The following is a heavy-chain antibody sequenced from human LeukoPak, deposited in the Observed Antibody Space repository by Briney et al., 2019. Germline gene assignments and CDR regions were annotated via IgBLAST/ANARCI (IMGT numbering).Heavy chain of an antibody. J-gene: IGHJ6*03. CDR3: ASANTYYYGSGSSYYMDV. V-gene: IGHV3-7*01. CDR1: GSTFSSYW. Sequence: GGSLRLSCAASGSTFSSYWMSWVRQAPGKGLEWVANIKQDGSEKYYVDSVKGRFTISRDNAKNSLYLQMNSLRAEDTAVYYCASANTYYYGSGSSYYMDVWGKGTTVTVSS. CDR2: IKQDGSEK. D-gene: IGHD3-10*01.